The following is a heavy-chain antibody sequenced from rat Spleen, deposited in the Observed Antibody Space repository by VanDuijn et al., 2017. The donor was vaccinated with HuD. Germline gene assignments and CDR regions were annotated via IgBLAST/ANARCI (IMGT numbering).Heavy chain of an antibody. CDR1: GFSLTTYA. CDR2: IWDDETT. V-gene: IGHV2-1*01. J-gene: IGHJ2*01. D-gene: IGHD1-12*03. Sequence: QVQLKESGPGLVQPSQTLSLTCTISGFSLTTYAVTWVRQPPGKGLEWMGGIWDDETTDYNPALKSRLSISRDTSKSQVFLRMDSLQTDDTAIYFCSCDGYYWGQGVMVTVSS. CDR3: SCDGYY.